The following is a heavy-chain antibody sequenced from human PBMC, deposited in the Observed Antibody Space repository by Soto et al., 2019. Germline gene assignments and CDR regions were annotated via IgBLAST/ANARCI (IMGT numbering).Heavy chain of an antibody. CDR1: GFTFDDYA. V-gene: IGHV3-21*01. Sequence: PGGSLRLSCAASGFTFDDYAMYWVRQGPGKGLEWVSSISSRSSYIYYADSVKGRFTISRDNAKISVYLQMNSLRAEDTAVYYCARDQRYDFWSGYYRDYGMDVWGQGTTVTVSS. CDR3: ARDQRYDFWSGYYRDYGMDV. CDR2: ISSRSSYI. D-gene: IGHD3-3*01. J-gene: IGHJ6*02.